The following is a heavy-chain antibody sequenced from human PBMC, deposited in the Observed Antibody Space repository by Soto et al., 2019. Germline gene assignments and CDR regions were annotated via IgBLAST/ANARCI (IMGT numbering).Heavy chain of an antibody. V-gene: IGHV3-33*01. D-gene: IGHD6-13*01. J-gene: IGHJ3*02. Sequence: QVQLVESGGGVVQPGRSLRLSCAASGFTFSSYGMHWVRQAPGKGLEWVAVIWYDGSNKYYADSVKGRFTISRDNSKNTLYLQMNSLRAEDTAVYYCAREGQLLVGDASDIWRQGTMFTVSS. CDR3: AREGQLLVGDASDI. CDR2: IWYDGSNK. CDR1: GFTFSSYG.